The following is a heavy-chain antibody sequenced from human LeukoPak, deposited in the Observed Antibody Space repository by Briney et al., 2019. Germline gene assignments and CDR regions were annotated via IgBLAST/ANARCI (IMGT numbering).Heavy chain of an antibody. Sequence: SETLSLTCTVSGGSISSYYWSWIRQPPGKGLEWIVYIYYSGSTNYNPSLKSRVTISVDTSKNQFSLKLSSVTAADTAVYYCARTIVVVTAIGGYFDYWGQGTLVTVSS. D-gene: IGHD2-21*02. CDR2: IYYSGST. J-gene: IGHJ4*02. CDR1: GGSISSYY. CDR3: ARTIVVVTAIGGYFDY. V-gene: IGHV4-59*01.